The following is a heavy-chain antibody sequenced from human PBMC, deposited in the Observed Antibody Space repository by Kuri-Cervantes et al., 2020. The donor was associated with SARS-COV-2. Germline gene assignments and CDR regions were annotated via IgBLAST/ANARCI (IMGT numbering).Heavy chain of an antibody. CDR1: GGSISDHY. V-gene: IGHV4-59*11. CDR2: IYYSGGT. CDR3: ATAEDTARPWYFDL. J-gene: IGHJ2*01. Sequence: GSLRLSCSVSGGSISDHYWSWIRQPPGKGLEWIGYIYYSGGTNYNPSLKSRVTISVDTSKNQFSLKLSSVTAADAAVYYCATAEDTARPWYFDLWGRGTLVTVSS. D-gene: IGHD5-18*01.